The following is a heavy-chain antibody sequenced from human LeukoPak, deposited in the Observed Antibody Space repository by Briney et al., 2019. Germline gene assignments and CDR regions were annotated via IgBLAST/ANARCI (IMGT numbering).Heavy chain of an antibody. D-gene: IGHD3-3*01. CDR2: ISYDGRNK. J-gene: IGHJ4*02. CDR1: GFTFNNYG. Sequence: GKSLRLSCAASGFTFNNYGMHWVRQAPGKGLEWVAVISYDGRNKHYPDSVKGRFTISRDISTDTLWLQMDSLRTEDTAVYYCAKEELRFLESGVVYWGQGTLVTVSS. CDR3: AKEELRFLESGVVY. V-gene: IGHV3-30*18.